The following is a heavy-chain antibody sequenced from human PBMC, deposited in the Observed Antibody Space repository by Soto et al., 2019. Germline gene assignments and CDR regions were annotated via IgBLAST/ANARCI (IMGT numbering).Heavy chain of an antibody. J-gene: IGHJ3*02. CDR3: IGCGGDCYSAFDI. CDR1: GFTFSGSA. Sequence: GGSLRLSCAASGFTFSGSAMHWVSQASGKGLEWVGRIRSKANSYATAYAASVKGRFTISRDDSKNTAYLQMNSLKTDDTAVYYCIGCGGDCYSAFDIWGQGTMVTVSS. CDR2: IRSKANSYAT. V-gene: IGHV3-73*01. D-gene: IGHD2-21*02.